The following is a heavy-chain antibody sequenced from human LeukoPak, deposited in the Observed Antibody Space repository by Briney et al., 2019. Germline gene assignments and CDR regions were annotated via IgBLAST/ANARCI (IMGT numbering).Heavy chain of an antibody. V-gene: IGHV3-30*18. D-gene: IGHD2-2*01. J-gene: IGHJ6*02. CDR1: GFTFSSYA. Sequence: GGSLRLSCAASGFTFSSYAMSWVRQAPGKGLEWVAVISSDGSYKYYADSVKGRFTISRDNSKNTLYLQMNSLRAEDTAVYYCAKGLGYCSSISCRAYDYYYGMDVWGQGTTVTVSS. CDR3: AKGLGYCSSISCRAYDYYYGMDV. CDR2: ISSDGSYK.